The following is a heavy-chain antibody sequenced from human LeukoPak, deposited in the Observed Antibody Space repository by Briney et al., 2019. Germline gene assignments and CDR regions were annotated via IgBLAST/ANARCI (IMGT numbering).Heavy chain of an antibody. CDR1: VFTFSDDY. V-gene: IGHV3-11*01. Sequence: GGSLRLSCAASVFTFSDDYMSWIRQALWKGLEWVSYISSSGSNIYNADSVKGRFTISRDDAKNSLYLQMNSLRAEDTAVYYCARFGYYDSSHYWHDGFDIWGQGTMVTVSS. J-gene: IGHJ3*02. D-gene: IGHD3-22*01. CDR2: ISSSGSNI. CDR3: ARFGYYDSSHYWHDGFDI.